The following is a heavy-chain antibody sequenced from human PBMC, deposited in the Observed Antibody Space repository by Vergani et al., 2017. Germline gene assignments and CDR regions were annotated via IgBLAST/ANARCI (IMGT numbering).Heavy chain of an antibody. J-gene: IGHJ4*02. V-gene: IGHV4-59*08. Sequence: QVQLQESGPGLVKPSETLSLTCTVSGGSISSYYWSWIRQPPGKGLEWIGYIYYSGSTNYNPSLKSRVTISVDTSKNQFSLKLISVTAADTAVYYCTTGTRRWLQGLGYWGQGTLVTVSS. D-gene: IGHD5-24*01. CDR1: GGSISSYY. CDR3: TTGTRRWLQGLGY. CDR2: IYYSGST.